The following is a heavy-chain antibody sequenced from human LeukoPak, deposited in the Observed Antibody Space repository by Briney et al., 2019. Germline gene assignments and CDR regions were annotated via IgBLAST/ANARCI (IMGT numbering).Heavy chain of an antibody. V-gene: IGHV3-23*01. J-gene: IGHJ4*02. CDR2: ISGSGGCT. Sequence: GGSLRLSCAASGFTSSSYAMSWVRQAPGEGLEWVSAISGSGGCTYYADSVKGRVTISRDNSKNTLYLQMNTLRAEDTGVYYCAKDPAHCSSTSCGYWGQGTLVTVSS. CDR3: AKDPAHCSSTSCGY. D-gene: IGHD2-2*01. CDR1: GFTSSSYA.